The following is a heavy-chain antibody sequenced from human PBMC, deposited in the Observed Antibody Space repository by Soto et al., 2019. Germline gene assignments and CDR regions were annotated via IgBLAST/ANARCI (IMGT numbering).Heavy chain of an antibody. D-gene: IGHD3-9*01. CDR1: GFSLSTSGVG. J-gene: IGHJ3*02. CDR2: IYWDYDK. CDR3: AHRPSSIYYDILNGYYLDAFDI. Sequence: ESGPTLVNPTQTLTLTCTFSGFSLSTSGVGVAWIRQPPGKALEWLALIYWDYDKRYSPSLKSMLTSTRDTSKNQVVLTMTNMAPVDTATYYCAHRPSSIYYDILNGYYLDAFDIWGQGTMVTVSS. V-gene: IGHV2-5*02.